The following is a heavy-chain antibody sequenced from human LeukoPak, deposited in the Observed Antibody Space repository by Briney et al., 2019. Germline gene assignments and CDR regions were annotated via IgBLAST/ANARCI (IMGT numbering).Heavy chain of an antibody. CDR1: GFTLTRNY. Sequence: GGALRLSCAASGFTLTRNYMSWVRAGPETGVEWALVIYNGSNKYYADSVKGRFTISRDNSKNKLYLQMNSLRVEDTAVYHCARDFSNGYFDSWGQGTLVTVSS. J-gene: IGHJ4*02. V-gene: IGHV3-66*01. CDR3: ARDFSNGYFDS. D-gene: IGHD3-22*01. CDR2: IYNGSNK.